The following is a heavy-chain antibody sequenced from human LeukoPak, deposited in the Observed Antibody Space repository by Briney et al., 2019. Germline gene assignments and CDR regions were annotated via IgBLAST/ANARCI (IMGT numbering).Heavy chain of an antibody. J-gene: IGHJ4*02. Sequence: GGSLRLSCAGSGFIFDDHGMSWVRQAPGKGLEWVSGINWNGGSTGYADSVQGRFTISRDNAKNSLYLQMNSLRAEDTALYYCASGDRNGWYFYYWGQGTLVTVSS. D-gene: IGHD6-19*01. CDR3: ASGDRNGWYFYY. CDR1: GFIFDDHG. V-gene: IGHV3-20*04. CDR2: INWNGGST.